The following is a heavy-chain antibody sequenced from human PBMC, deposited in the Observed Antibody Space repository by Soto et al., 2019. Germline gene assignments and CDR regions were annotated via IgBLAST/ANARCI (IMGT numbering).Heavy chain of an antibody. J-gene: IGHJ6*02. CDR1: GDSVSSNSAA. CDR3: AGGEWELPYYYYYYGMDV. D-gene: IGHD1-26*01. CDR2: TYYRSKWYN. V-gene: IGHV6-1*01. Sequence: PSQTLSLTCAISGDSVSSNSAAWNWIRQSPSRGLEWLGRTYYRSKWYNDYAVSVKSRITINPDTSKNQFPLQLNSVTPEDTAVYYCAGGEWELPYYYYYYGMDVWGQGITVTVSS.